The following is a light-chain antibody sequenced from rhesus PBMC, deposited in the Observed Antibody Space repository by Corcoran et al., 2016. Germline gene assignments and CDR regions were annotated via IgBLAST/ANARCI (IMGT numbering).Light chain of an antibody. J-gene: IGKJ1*01. CDR2: LGS. V-gene: IGKV2-78*01. Sequence: DIVMTQTPLSLPVTPGEPASISCRSSQSLLHSNGYTYLFWYLQKPGQSPQLLIYLGSNRASGVPDMFRGSGAGTDFILKISRVEAEDVGVYYCVQDIQLPRTFGQGTKVEIK. CDR1: QSLLHSNGYTY. CDR3: VQDIQLPRT.